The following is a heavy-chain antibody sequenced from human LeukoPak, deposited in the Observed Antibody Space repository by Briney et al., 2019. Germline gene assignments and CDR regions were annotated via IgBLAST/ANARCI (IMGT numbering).Heavy chain of an antibody. CDR2: INSDGSST. CDR3: ARAPYYDYVWGSYRFKLDY. Sequence: PGGSLRLSCTASGFTFSSYWMHWVRRAPGKGLVWVSRINSDGSSTSYADSVKGRFTISRDNAKNTLYLQMNSLRAEDTAVYYCARAPYYDYVWGSYRFKLDYWGQGTLVTVSS. V-gene: IGHV3-74*01. CDR1: GFTFSSYW. J-gene: IGHJ4*02. D-gene: IGHD3-16*02.